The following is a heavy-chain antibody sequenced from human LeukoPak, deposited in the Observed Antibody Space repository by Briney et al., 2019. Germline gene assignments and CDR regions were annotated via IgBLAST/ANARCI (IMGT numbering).Heavy chain of an antibody. D-gene: IGHD3-22*01. CDR1: GFTFSNYA. CDR2: ISGSGGST. CDR3: ARSAAVITKDAFDI. J-gene: IGHJ3*02. V-gene: IGHV3-23*01. Sequence: QTGGSLRLSCAASGFTFSNYAMRWVRQAPGKGLEWVSAISGSGGSTYYADSVKGRFTISRENAKNSLYLQMNSLRAGDTAVYYCARSAAVITKDAFDIWGQGTMVTVSS.